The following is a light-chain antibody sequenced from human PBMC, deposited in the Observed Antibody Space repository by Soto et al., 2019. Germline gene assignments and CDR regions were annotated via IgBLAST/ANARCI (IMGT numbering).Light chain of an antibody. Sequence: QSVLTQPPSASGSPGQSVTISCTGTSGDVGAYDYVSWYQQYPGKAPKLLIYEVTKRPLGVPDRFSGSKSGNAASLTVSGLQAEDEADYYCSSYAGSNYPYVFGTGTKLTVL. CDR3: SSYAGSNYPYV. J-gene: IGLJ1*01. CDR2: EVT. CDR1: SGDVGAYDY. V-gene: IGLV2-8*01.